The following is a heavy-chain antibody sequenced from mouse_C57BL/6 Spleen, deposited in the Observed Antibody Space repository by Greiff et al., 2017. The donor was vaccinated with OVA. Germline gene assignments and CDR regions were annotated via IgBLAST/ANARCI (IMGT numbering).Heavy chain of an antibody. CDR2: ISSGGSYT. J-gene: IGHJ2*01. V-gene: IGHV5-6*01. D-gene: IGHD6-1*01. CDR1: GFTFSSYG. Sequence: EVQLVESGGDLVKPGGSLKLSCAASGFTFSSYGMSWVRQTPDKRLEWVATISSGGSYTYYPDSVKGRFTISRDNAKNTLYLQMSSLKSEDTAMYYCARPPLFDYWGQGTTLTVFS. CDR3: ARPPLFDY.